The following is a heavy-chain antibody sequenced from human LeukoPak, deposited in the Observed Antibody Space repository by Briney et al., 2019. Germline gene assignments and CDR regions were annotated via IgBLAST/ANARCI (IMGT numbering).Heavy chain of an antibody. CDR1: EYSFTTYW. V-gene: IGHV5-51*01. J-gene: IGHJ5*02. Sequence: GESLKISCQGSEYSFTTYWIGWVRQMPGKGLEWMGIIYPGDSDTRYSPSFQGQVTISADKSISTAYLQWSSLKASDTAMYYCARNPYSSGPRWKWFDPWGQGTLVTVSS. CDR3: ARNPYSSGPRWKWFDP. CDR2: IYPGDSDT. D-gene: IGHD6-19*01.